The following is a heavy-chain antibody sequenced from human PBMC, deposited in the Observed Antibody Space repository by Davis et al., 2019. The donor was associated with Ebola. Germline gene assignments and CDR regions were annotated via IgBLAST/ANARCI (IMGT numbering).Heavy chain of an antibody. CDR3: ARHVFDFDMAFDY. D-gene: IGHD2-21*01. J-gene: IGHJ4*02. CDR1: GYSFTSYW. CDR2: IDPSDSYT. Sequence: GESLKISCKGSGYSFTSYWIGWVRQLPGKGLEWMGRIDPSDSYTNYSPSFQGHVTISADKSISTAYLQWSSLKASDTAMYYCARHVFDFDMAFDYWGQGTLVTVSS. V-gene: IGHV5-10-1*01.